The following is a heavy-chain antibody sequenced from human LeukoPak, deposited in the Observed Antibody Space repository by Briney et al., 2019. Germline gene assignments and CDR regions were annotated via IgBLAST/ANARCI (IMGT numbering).Heavy chain of an antibody. CDR1: GFTFSSYW. CDR3: AKEEYYDILTGYVDY. D-gene: IGHD3-9*01. J-gene: IGHJ4*02. V-gene: IGHV3-30*02. Sequence: PGGSLRLSCAASGFTFSSYWMSWVRQAPGKGLEWVAFIRYDGTNTYYADSVKGRFTISRDNSKNTLYLQMNSLRAEDTAVYYCAKEEYYDILTGYVDYWGQGTLVTVSS. CDR2: IRYDGTNT.